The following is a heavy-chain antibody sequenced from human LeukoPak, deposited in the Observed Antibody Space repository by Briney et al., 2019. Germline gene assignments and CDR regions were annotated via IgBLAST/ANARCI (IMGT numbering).Heavy chain of an antibody. CDR1: GGSFSGYY. J-gene: IGHJ5*02. CDR3: ARSGGSSRGFDP. Sequence: SETLSLTCAVYGGSFSGYYWSWIRQPPGKGLEWIGEINHSGSTNYNPSLKSRVTISVDTSKNQFSLKLSSVTAADTAVYYCARSGGSSRGFDPWGQGTLVTVSS. CDR2: INHSGST. V-gene: IGHV4-34*01. D-gene: IGHD2-15*01.